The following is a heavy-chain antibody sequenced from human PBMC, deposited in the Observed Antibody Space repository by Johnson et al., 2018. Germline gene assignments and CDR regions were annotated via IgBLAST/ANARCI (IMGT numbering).Heavy chain of an antibody. CDR3: VKRLAVGSGAFDI. D-gene: IGHD6-19*01. V-gene: IGHV3-30*18. CDR1: GFTFSNYG. Sequence: QVQLQESGGGVVQPGGSLRLSCAASGFTFSNYGMLWVRQTPGKGLQWVSLISYDGSSKYYAGSVKGRFTISRDNSKNTLYLRMNSLRPEDTAMYYWVKRLAVGSGAFDIWGQGTMVTVSS. J-gene: IGHJ3*02. CDR2: ISYDGSSK.